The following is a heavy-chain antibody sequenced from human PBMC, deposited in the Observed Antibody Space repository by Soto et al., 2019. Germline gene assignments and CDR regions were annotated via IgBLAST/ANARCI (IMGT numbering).Heavy chain of an antibody. CDR3: ASVRGGYYYAVAV. D-gene: IGHD3-10*02. J-gene: IGHJ6*02. Sequence: QVQLQESGPGLVKPSGTLSLTCAVSGGSISSSNWWSWVRQPPGKGLEWIGEIYHSGSTNYNPSLQSRVTXSXDXXQNPFALKLSCVTAADTAVYYGASVRGGYYYAVAVWGQGTTVTVSS. CDR2: IYHSGST. V-gene: IGHV4-4*02. CDR1: GGSISSSNW.